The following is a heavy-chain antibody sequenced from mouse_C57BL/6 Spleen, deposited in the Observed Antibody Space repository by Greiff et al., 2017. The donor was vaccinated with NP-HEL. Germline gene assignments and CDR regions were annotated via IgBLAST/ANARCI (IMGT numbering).Heavy chain of an antibody. CDR1: GYSITSGYY. CDR2: ISYDGSN. Sequence: EVQLQESGPGLVKPSQSLSLTCSVPGYSITSGYYWNWIRQFPGNKLEWMGYISYDGSNNYNPSLKNRISITRYTSKNQFFLKLNSVTTEDTATYYCARWLPYYYAMDYWGQGTSVTVSS. CDR3: ARWLPYYYAMDY. V-gene: IGHV3-6*01. J-gene: IGHJ4*01. D-gene: IGHD2-3*01.